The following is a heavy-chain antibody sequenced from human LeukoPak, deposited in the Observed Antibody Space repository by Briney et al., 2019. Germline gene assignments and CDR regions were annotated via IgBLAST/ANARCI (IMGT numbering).Heavy chain of an antibody. CDR3: ARVIPVAGDDAFDI. CDR2: ISSSSSYI. CDR1: GFTFSTYN. Sequence: GGSLRLSCAASGFTFSTYNMNWVRQAPGKGLEWVSSISSSSSYIYYADSVKVRFTISRDNAKNSLYLQMNSLRAEDTAVYYCARVIPVAGDDAFDIWGQGTMVTVSS. J-gene: IGHJ3*02. D-gene: IGHD6-19*01. V-gene: IGHV3-21*01.